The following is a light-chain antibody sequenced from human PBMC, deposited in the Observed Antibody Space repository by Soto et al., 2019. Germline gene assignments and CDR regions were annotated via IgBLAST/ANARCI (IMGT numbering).Light chain of an antibody. CDR2: EVS. Sequence: QSALTQPASVSGSPGQSITISCTGTSSDVGGYNSVSWYQQHPGKAPELMIYEVSNRPSGVSNRFSGSKSGNTASLTISGLQAEDEADYYCGSYTNINTRVFGGGTKVTVL. CDR1: SSDVGGYNS. V-gene: IGLV2-14*01. J-gene: IGLJ3*02. CDR3: GSYTNINTRV.